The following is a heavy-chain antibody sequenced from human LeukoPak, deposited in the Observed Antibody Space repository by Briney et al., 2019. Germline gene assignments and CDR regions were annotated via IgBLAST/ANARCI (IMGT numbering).Heavy chain of an antibody. CDR2: IYPGDSGP. D-gene: IGHD1-26*01. CDR3: ARLPFIVGATYYYYYMDV. Sequence: GESLKISCKVSGYSFTSYCIGWVRQMPGKGLEWMGIIYPGDSGPTYSPSFQGQVTISVDRSINTAYLQWSSLQASDTAMYYCARLPFIVGATYYYYYMDVWGKGTTVTVSS. J-gene: IGHJ6*03. V-gene: IGHV5-51*01. CDR1: GYSFTSYC.